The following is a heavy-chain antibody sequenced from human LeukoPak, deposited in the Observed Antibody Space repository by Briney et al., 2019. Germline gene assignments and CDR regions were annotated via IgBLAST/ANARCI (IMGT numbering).Heavy chain of an antibody. CDR3: ARGGVTLTYYDFWSGSRYNWFDP. V-gene: IGHV1-8*01. CDR2: MNPNSGNT. J-gene: IGHJ5*02. D-gene: IGHD3-3*01. Sequence: ASVKVSCKASGYTFTSYDINWVRQATGQGLEWMGWMNPNSGNTGYAQKFQGRVTMTRNTSISTAYMELSSLRSEDTAVYYCARGGVTLTYYDFWSGSRYNWFDPWGQGTLVTVSS. CDR1: GYTFTSYD.